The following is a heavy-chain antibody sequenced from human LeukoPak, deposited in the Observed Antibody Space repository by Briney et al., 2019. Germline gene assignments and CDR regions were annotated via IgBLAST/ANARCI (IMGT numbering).Heavy chain of an antibody. V-gene: IGHV4-4*07. CDR1: GYSISSGYY. CDR3: ARDVAYYDFWSGYQVAFFDY. CDR2: IYTSGST. D-gene: IGHD3-3*01. J-gene: IGHJ4*02. Sequence: SETLSLTCAVSGYSISSGYYWSWIRQPAGKGLEWIGRIYTSGSTNYNPSLKGRVTMSVDTSKNQFSLKLSSVTAADTAVYYCARDVAYYDFWSGYQVAFFDYWGQGTLVTVSS.